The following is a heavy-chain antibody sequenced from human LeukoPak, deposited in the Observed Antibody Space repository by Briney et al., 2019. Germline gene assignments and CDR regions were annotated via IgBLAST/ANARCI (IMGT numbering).Heavy chain of an antibody. CDR2: ISAYNGNT. Sequence: GASVTVSCKASGYTFTSYCIRWLRQAPGQGLEWMGWISAYNGNTQYAQKLQGRVTITTDTSTSTAYMELRSLRSDDTAVYYCATVPRLWFGELSNWFDPWGQGPLVTVSS. J-gene: IGHJ5*02. CDR3: ATVPRLWFGELSNWFDP. D-gene: IGHD3-10*01. V-gene: IGHV1-18*01. CDR1: GYTFTSYC.